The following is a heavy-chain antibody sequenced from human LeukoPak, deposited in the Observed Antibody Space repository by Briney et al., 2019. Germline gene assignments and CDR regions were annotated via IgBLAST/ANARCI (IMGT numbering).Heavy chain of an antibody. D-gene: IGHD6-19*01. CDR2: ISYDGSNK. Sequence: GGSLRLSCAASGFTFSSYGMHWVRQAPGKGLEWVAVISYDGSNKYYADSVKDRFTISRDNSKNTLYLQMNSLRAEDTAVYYCARAVADYFDYWGQGTLVTVSS. CDR1: GFTFSSYG. J-gene: IGHJ4*02. V-gene: IGHV3-30*03. CDR3: ARAVADYFDY.